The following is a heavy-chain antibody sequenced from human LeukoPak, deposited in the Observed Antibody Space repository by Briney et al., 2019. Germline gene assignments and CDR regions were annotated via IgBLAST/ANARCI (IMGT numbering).Heavy chain of an antibody. CDR1: GGTFSNYA. Sequence: SVKVSYKASGGTFSNYAISWVRQAPGQGLEWMGGIIPIFGTANYAQKFQGRVTITADESTSTAYMELSSLRSEDTAVYYCARASIAAAGTLDYWGQGTLVTVSS. D-gene: IGHD6-13*01. J-gene: IGHJ4*02. CDR3: ARASIAAAGTLDY. V-gene: IGHV1-69*13. CDR2: IIPIFGTA.